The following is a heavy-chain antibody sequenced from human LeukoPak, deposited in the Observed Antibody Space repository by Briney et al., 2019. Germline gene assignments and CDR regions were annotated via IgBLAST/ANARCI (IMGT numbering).Heavy chain of an antibody. J-gene: IGHJ4*02. CDR2: LDPEDGET. CDR3: ATEGLRTGSSPYYFDY. CDR1: GYTLTELS. V-gene: IGHV1-24*01. Sequence: SVKVSCKVSGYTLTELSMHWVRQAPGKGLEWVGGLDPEDGETIYAQKFQGRVTMTEDTSTDTAYMELSSLRSEDTAVYYCATEGLRTGSSPYYFDYWGQGTLVTVSS. D-gene: IGHD3/OR15-3a*01.